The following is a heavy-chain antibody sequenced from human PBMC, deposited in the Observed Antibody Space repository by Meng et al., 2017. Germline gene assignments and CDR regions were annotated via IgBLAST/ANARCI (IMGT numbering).Heavy chain of an antibody. CDR3: ASQSLWFGEDY. Sequence: GGSLRLSCAASGFTFSSYGMHWVRQAPGKGLEWVAVIWYDGSNKYYADSVKGRFTISRDNAKNTLYLQMNSLRAEDTAVYYCASQSLWFGEDYWGQGTLVTVSS. D-gene: IGHD3-10*01. CDR1: GFTFSSYG. V-gene: IGHV3-33*03. CDR2: IWYDGSNK. J-gene: IGHJ4*02.